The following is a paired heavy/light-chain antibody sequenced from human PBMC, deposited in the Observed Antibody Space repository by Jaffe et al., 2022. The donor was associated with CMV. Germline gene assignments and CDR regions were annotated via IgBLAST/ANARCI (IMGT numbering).Heavy chain of an antibody. D-gene: IGHD2-8*01. V-gene: IGHV4-31*03. Sequence: QVQLQQSGPGLVKPSQTLSLTCTVSFSVGSISSGGYYWSWIRQHPGKGLEWIGYIYYSGSTYYKSSLKSRVTISVDTSRNQFSLKLSSVTPADTAVYYCARVMSNGAFDYWGQGTLVTVSP. J-gene: IGHJ4*02. CDR2: IYYSGST. CDR3: ARVMSNGAFDY. CDR1: FSVGSISSGGYY.
Light chain of an antibody. J-gene: IGKJ4*01. V-gene: IGKV3D-15*01. CDR1: QSVSSN. CDR2: GAS. CDR3: QQYKNWPPSLT. Sequence: EIVMTQSPATLSVSPGERATLSCRASQSVSSNLAWYQQKPGQAPRLLIYGASIRATGIPARISGSGSGTEFTLTISSLQSEDFAVYFCQQYKNWPPSLTFGGGTKVEI.